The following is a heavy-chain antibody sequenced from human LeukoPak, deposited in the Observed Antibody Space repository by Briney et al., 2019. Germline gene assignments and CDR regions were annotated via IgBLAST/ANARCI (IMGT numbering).Heavy chain of an antibody. V-gene: IGHV3-7*01. Sequence: PGGSLRLSCAVSGFTFSIHWMSWVRQAPGKGLDWVANINQDGSVKEYADSVKGRFTISRDNTKNSLSLQMNSLRAEDTAVYYCATIGMEVAGRGLPDYWGQGALVTVSS. CDR3: ATIGMEVAGRGLPDY. D-gene: IGHD6-19*01. CDR2: INQDGSVK. J-gene: IGHJ4*02. CDR1: GFTFSIHW.